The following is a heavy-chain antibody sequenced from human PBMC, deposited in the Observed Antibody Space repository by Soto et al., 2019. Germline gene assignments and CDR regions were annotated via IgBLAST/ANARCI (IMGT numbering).Heavy chain of an antibody. D-gene: IGHD2-15*01. Sequence: QVQLVQSGAEVKKPGASVKVSCKASGYTFTSYYMHWVRQAPGQGLEWMGIINPSGGSTSYAQKFQGRVTMTRDTSTSTVYMELSSLRSEDTAVYYCARDPENIVVAVAATPANWFDPWGQGTLVTVSS. V-gene: IGHV1-46*01. CDR2: INPSGGST. J-gene: IGHJ5*02. CDR3: ARDPENIVVAVAATPANWFDP. CDR1: GYTFTSYY.